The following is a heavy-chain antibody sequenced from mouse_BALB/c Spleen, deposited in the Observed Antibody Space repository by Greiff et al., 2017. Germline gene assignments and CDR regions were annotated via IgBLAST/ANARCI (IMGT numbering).Heavy chain of an antibody. Sequence: EVQLVESGGDLVKPGGSLKLSCAASGFTFSSYGMSWVRQTPDKRLEWVATISSGGSYTYYPDSVKGRFTISRDNAKNTLYLQMNSLQTDDTAMYYCARALYGSSYGAMDYWGQGTSVTVSS. CDR1: GFTFSSYG. J-gene: IGHJ4*01. CDR2: ISSGGSYT. D-gene: IGHD1-1*01. V-gene: IGHV5-6*01. CDR3: ARALYGSSYGAMDY.